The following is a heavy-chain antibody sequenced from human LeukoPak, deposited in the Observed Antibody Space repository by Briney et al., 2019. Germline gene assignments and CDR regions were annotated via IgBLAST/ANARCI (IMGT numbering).Heavy chain of an antibody. CDR1: GFIFSNYW. CDR2: INQDGSVI. Sequence: GGSLRLSCAASGFIFSNYWMSWVRQAPGRGLEWVANINQDGSVIYYVDSVKGRFTISRDNARNSVYLQMNSLRAEDTAVYYCARAGYSSSWPKWGSPYNWFDPWGQGTLVTVSS. J-gene: IGHJ5*02. V-gene: IGHV3-7*01. CDR3: ARAGYSSSWPKWGSPYNWFDP. D-gene: IGHD6-13*01.